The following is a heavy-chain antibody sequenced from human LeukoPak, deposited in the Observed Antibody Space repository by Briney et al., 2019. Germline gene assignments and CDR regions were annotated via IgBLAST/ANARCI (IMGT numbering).Heavy chain of an antibody. CDR1: GASVSSDY. CDR3: ARDRGEGRERPFDY. V-gene: IGHV4-59*02. J-gene: IGHJ4*02. Sequence: SETLSLTCTVSGASVSSDYWSWIRLPPGKGREWIGYTYNSGSTRYNPSLKSRATILVDTSRSQFSLRLTAVTAADTAVYYCARDRGEGRERPFDYWGRGTLVTVSS. CDR2: TYNSGST. D-gene: IGHD1-26*01.